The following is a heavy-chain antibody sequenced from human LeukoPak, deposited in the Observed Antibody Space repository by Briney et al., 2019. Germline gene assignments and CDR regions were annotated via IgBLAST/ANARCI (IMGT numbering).Heavy chain of an antibody. CDR1: DGSISYYY. Sequence: SETPSLTCTVSDGSISYYYWSWLRQSPGKGLEWIGYIYYSGTTNYNPSLKSRVTISVDTSKNQFSLQLRSVTAADTAVYYCAREDPQTTVPEGMDVWGQGTTVTVSS. V-gene: IGHV4-59*01. CDR2: IYYSGTT. J-gene: IGHJ6*02. CDR3: AREDPQTTVPEGMDV. D-gene: IGHD4-17*01.